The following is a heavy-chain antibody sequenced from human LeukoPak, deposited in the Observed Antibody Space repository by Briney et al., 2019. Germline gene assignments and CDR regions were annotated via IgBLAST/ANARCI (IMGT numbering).Heavy chain of an antibody. CDR1: GFTFDDYG. V-gene: IGHV3-21*01. CDR3: ARGSAVAGQGDY. J-gene: IGHJ4*02. D-gene: IGHD6-19*01. CDR2: ISSSSSYI. Sequence: PGGSLRLSCAASGFTFDDYGMSWVRQAPGKGLEWVSSISSSSSYIYYADSVKGRFTISRDNAKNSLYLQMNSLRAEDTAVYYCARGSAVAGQGDYWGQGTLVTVSS.